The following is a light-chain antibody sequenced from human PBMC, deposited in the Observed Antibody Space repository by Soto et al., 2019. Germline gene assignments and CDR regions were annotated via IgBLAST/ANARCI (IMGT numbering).Light chain of an antibody. Sequence: DIQLTQSPSFLSASVGDRVTITCRASQGISSYLAWYQQKPGKAPSLLIYAASTLQYGVPSRFSGSGSGTEFTLTISSLQPDDFATYYCQQYNSYSWTFGQGTKVEIK. V-gene: IGKV1-9*01. CDR2: AAS. CDR3: QQYNSYSWT. CDR1: QGISSY. J-gene: IGKJ1*01.